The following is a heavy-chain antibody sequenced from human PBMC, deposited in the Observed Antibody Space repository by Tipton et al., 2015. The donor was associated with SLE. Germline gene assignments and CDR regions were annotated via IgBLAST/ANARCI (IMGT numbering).Heavy chain of an antibody. CDR2: INHSGST. Sequence: TLSLTCAVYGGSFSDYSWSWIRQPPGKGLEWIGEINHSGSTNYNPSLKSRVTISVDTSKIQFSLKLSSVTAADTAVYYCARGRLLEWSSTYYYYYGMDVWGHGTTVTVSS. V-gene: IGHV4-34*01. CDR1: GGSFSDYS. D-gene: IGHD3-3*01. J-gene: IGHJ6*02. CDR3: ARGRLLEWSSTYYYYYGMDV.